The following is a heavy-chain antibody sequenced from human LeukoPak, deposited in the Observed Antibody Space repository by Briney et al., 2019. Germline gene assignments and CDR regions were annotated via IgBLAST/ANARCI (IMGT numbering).Heavy chain of an antibody. CDR3: ASGVKQPPADY. J-gene: IGHJ4*02. CDR1: GGTFSSHA. CDR2: IIPIFGTA. V-gene: IGHV1-69*05. Sequence: ASVKVSCKASGGTFSSHAMSWVRQAPGQGLEWMGGIIPIFGTANYAQKFQGRVTITTDESTSTAYMELRSLRSDDTAVYYCASGVKQPPADYWGQGTLVTVSS. D-gene: IGHD6-13*01.